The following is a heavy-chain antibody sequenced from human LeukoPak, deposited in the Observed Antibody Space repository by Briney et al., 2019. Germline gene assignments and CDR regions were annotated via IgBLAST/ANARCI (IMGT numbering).Heavy chain of an antibody. Sequence: GGSLRLSCAASGFTFSSYWMHWVRQTPGKGLVCVSRINSAGSSTDYADSVKGRFTISRDNAKNTLYLQMNSLRAEDMAVYYCVRGSNDWIGMDVWGQGTSVTVSS. CDR2: INSAGSST. V-gene: IGHV3-74*01. CDR1: GFTFSSYW. J-gene: IGHJ6*02. D-gene: IGHD3-9*01. CDR3: VRGSNDWIGMDV.